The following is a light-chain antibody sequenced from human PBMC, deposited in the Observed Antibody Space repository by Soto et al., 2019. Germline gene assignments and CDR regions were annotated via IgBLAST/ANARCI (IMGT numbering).Light chain of an antibody. CDR3: CSYAGNFLKV. CDR1: SSDVGGYNY. V-gene: IGLV2-11*01. Sequence: QSVLTQPRSVSGSPGQSVTISCTGTSSDVGGYNYVSWYQQYPGKAPKLMISDVNKRPSGVPDRFSGSKSGNTASLTISGLQAEDEADYYCCSYAGNFLKVFGTGTKVTVL. CDR2: DVN. J-gene: IGLJ1*01.